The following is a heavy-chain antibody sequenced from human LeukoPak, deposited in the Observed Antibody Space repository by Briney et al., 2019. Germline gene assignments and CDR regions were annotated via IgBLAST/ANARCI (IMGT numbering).Heavy chain of an antibody. Sequence: GGSLRLSCAASGFTFSSFALNWVRQAPGQGREWVSAISGSGGKTWYADSVKGRFTISRDDSKNTLYLQMNSLRAEDTAVYYCARGRDYYDSSGYYPVNFDYWGQGTLVTVSS. CDR1: GFTFSSFA. V-gene: IGHV3-23*01. D-gene: IGHD3-22*01. CDR2: ISGSGGKT. J-gene: IGHJ4*02. CDR3: ARGRDYYDSSGYYPVNFDY.